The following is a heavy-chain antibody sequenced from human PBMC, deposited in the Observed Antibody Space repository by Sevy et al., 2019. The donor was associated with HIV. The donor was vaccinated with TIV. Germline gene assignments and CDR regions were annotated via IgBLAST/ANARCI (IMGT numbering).Heavy chain of an antibody. CDR1: RFTFGDYG. V-gene: IGHV3-30*02. CDR3: AKNTAAAGAGGFDY. CDR2: IPYDGAEK. Sequence: GGSLRLSGIASRFTFGDYGMHWVRQAPGKGLEWVAFIPYDGAEKYYADSVKGRFTISRDNSKNTLFLQMNYLRAEDTAVYYCAKNTAAAGAGGFDYWGQGTLVTVSS. J-gene: IGHJ4*02. D-gene: IGHD6-13*01.